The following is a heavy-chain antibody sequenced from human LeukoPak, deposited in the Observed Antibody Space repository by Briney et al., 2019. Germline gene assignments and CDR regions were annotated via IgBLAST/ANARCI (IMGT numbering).Heavy chain of an antibody. CDR2: IGTAGDT. J-gene: IGHJ6*02. CDR1: GFTFSSCD. V-gene: IGHV3-13*01. D-gene: IGHD2-15*01. CDR3: ARGGGRYCSGGSCYSHYYGMDV. Sequence: GGSLRLSCAASGFTFSSCDMHWVRQATGKGLEWVSAIGTAGDTYYPGSVKGRFTISRENAKNSLYLQMNSLRAGDTAVYYCARGGGRYCSGGSCYSHYYGMDVWGQGTTVTVS.